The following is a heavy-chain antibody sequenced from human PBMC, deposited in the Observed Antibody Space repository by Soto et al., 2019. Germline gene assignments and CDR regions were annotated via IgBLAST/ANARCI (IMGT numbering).Heavy chain of an antibody. V-gene: IGHV3-33*01. CDR2: IWYDGSNK. Sequence: GGSLRLSCAASGFTFSSYGMHWVRQAPGKGLEWVAVIWYDGSNKYYAASVKGRFTISRDTSQSTLYLQMNSLRADDTAMYYCARWSYLDYRGQGNRVTVS. CDR1: GFTFSSYG. CDR3: ARWSYLDY. D-gene: IGHD3-3*01. J-gene: IGHJ4*02.